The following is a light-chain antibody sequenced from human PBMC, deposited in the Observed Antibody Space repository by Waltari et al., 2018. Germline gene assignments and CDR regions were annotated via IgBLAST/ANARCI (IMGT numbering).Light chain of an antibody. CDR3: QQTYSTPRYT. J-gene: IGKJ2*01. CDR1: QSINSY. CDR2: AAS. V-gene: IGKV1-39*01. Sequence: DIQMTQSPSSLSASVGDRVTLTCRASQSINSYLNWYQQKPGKAPKLLIYAASSLQSGVPSRFSGSGSGTDFTLTISSLQPEDFATYVCQQTYSTPRYTFGQGTKLEIK.